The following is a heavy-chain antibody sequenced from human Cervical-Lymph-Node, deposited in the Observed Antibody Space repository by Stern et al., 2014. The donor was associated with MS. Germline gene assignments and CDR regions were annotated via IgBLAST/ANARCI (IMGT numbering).Heavy chain of an antibody. V-gene: IGHV4-39*01. J-gene: IGHJ4*02. CDR2: VYYSGAT. CDR1: GDSISSYTHY. D-gene: IGHD2-8*02. CDR3: AKHACTGAACPFDL. Sequence: QLQLQESGPGLVKPSETLSLTCAVSGDSISSYTHYWAWIRQPPGKGLEWIGSVYYSGATYYNTSLKSTVPISVDTSKNPFSLGLNSVTAADTAVYYCAKHACTGAACPFDLWGQGTLVTVSS.